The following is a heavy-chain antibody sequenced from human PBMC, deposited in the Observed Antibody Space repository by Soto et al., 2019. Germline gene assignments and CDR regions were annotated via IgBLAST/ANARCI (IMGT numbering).Heavy chain of an antibody. Sequence: QLQLQESGSGLVKASQTLSLTCAVSGGSISSGGYSWSWIRQPPGKGLEWVGYIYDSGSSYYNPSLKSRVSISLDRSKNQFSLKLSSVTAADTAMYYCARVPARLGAFDVWGQGTMVTVSS. CDR1: GGSISSGGYS. V-gene: IGHV4-30-2*01. CDR2: IYDSGSS. CDR3: ARVPARLGAFDV. J-gene: IGHJ3*01. D-gene: IGHD2-2*01.